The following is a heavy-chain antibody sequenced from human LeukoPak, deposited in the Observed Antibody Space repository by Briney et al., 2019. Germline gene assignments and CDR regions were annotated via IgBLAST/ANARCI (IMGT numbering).Heavy chain of an antibody. J-gene: IGHJ6*02. Sequence: SETLSLTCTVSGYSISSGYYWGWIRQPPGKGLEWIGYIYYSGSTNYNPSLKSRVTISVDTSKNQFSLKLSSVTAADTAVYYCARDLNGMDVWGQGTTVTVSS. CDR2: IYYSGST. CDR1: GYSISSGYY. V-gene: IGHV4-61*01. CDR3: ARDLNGMDV.